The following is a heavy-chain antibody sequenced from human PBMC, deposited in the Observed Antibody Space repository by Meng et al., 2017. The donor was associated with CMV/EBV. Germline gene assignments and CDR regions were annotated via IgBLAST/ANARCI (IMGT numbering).Heavy chain of an antibody. CDR1: GFTFDDYA. CDR3: ARSQYDFWSGRTYYFDY. CDR2: ISWNSGSI. J-gene: IGHJ4*02. V-gene: IGHV3-9*01. D-gene: IGHD3-3*01. Sequence: SLKISCAASGFTFDDYAMHWVRQAPGKGLEWVSGISWNSGSIGYADSVKGRFTISRDNAKNSLYLQMNSLRAEDTAVYYCARSQYDFWSGRTYYFDYWGQGTLVTVSS.